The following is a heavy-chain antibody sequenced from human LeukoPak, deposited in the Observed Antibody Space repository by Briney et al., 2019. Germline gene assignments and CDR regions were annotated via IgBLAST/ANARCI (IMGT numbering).Heavy chain of an antibody. CDR3: ALNARSSGWPNFDY. V-gene: IGHV5-51*01. CDR1: GYMFTNYW. J-gene: IGHJ4*02. D-gene: IGHD6-19*01. CDR2: IHPGDSDT. Sequence: GASLQISCKGSGYMFTNYWIGWVRQLPGKGLEWMGIIHPGDSDTRYSPSFQGQVTISADKSISTAYLQWSSLKASDTAMYYCALNARSSGWPNFDYWGQGTLVTVSS.